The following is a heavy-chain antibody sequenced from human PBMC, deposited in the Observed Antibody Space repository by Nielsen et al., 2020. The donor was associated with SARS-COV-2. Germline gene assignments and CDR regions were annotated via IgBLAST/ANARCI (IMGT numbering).Heavy chain of an antibody. J-gene: IGHJ4*02. CDR3: ARWDYYDSSGYYGY. V-gene: IGHV4-30-4*01. D-gene: IGHD3-22*01. CDR2: IYYSGST. Sequence: WIRQPPGKGLEWIGYIYYSGSTYYNPSLKSRVTISVDTFKNQFSLKLSSVTAADTAVYYCARWDYYDSSGYYGYWGQGTLVTVSS.